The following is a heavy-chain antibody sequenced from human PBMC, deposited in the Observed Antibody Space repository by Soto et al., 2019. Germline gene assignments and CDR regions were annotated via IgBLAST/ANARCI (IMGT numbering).Heavy chain of an antibody. D-gene: IGHD5-12*01. J-gene: IGHJ4*02. CDR3: ARDLRFLFDY. Sequence: ASVKVSCKASGFTFTSSAVQWVRQAPGQGLEWMGRIIPILGIANYAQKFQGRVTITADKSTSTAYMELSSLRSEDTAVYYCARDLRFLFDYWGQGTLVTVSS. CDR2: IIPILGIA. CDR1: GFTFTSSA. V-gene: IGHV1-69*04.